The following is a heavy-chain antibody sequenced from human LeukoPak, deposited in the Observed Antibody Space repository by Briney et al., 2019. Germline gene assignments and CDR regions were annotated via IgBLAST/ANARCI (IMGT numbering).Heavy chain of an antibody. CDR1: GGSFISGSYY. D-gene: IGHD3-9*01. CDR3: VREHDWGDFDF. J-gene: IGHJ4*02. CDR2: VSHSGNT. Sequence: SETLSLTCTVSGGSFISGSYYWSWIRQPPGKELEWIGYVSHSGNTNYNPSLKSRVTISKDTSKNQFSLKLSSVTAADTAVYYCVREHDWGDFDFWGQGTLVTVSS. V-gene: IGHV4-61*01.